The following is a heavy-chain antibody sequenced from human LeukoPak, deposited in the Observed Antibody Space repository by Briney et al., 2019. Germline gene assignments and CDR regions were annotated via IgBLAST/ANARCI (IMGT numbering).Heavy chain of an antibody. Sequence: PGGSLRLSCAASGFTFSSYAMSWVRQAPGKGLEWVSAISGSGGSTYYADSVKGRFTISRDNSKNTLYLQMNSLRAEDTAVYYCAKDRGARPNPNWFDPWGQGTLVTVSS. CDR1: GFTFSSYA. J-gene: IGHJ5*02. V-gene: IGHV3-23*01. CDR2: ISGSGGST. CDR3: AKDRGARPNPNWFDP. D-gene: IGHD6-6*01.